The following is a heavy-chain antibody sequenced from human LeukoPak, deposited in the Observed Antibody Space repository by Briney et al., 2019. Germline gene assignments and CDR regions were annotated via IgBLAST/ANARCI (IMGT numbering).Heavy chain of an antibody. CDR1: GGSISSSSYY. CDR2: IYYSGNT. D-gene: IGHD1-14*01. V-gene: IGHV4-39*01. Sequence: SETLSLTCTVSGGSISSSSYYWGWIRQPPGKGREWFGNIYYSGNTYYNSSLKSRVTISVDTSKNQLSLKLSSVTAADTAVYYCVLTGSSDYYFDYRGQGILVTASS. CDR3: VLTGSSDYYFDY. J-gene: IGHJ4*02.